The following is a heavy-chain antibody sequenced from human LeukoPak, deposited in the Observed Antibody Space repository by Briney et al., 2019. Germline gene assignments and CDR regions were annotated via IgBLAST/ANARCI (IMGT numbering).Heavy chain of an antibody. CDR2: ISYDGSNK. CDR3: ARGIRASGSYGWFDP. D-gene: IGHD3-10*01. J-gene: IGHJ5*02. CDR1: GFTFNTYG. V-gene: IGHV3-30*03. Sequence: PGGSLRLSCAASGFTFNTYGMHWVRQAPGKGLEGVAVISYDGSNKYYADSVKGRFTISRDNSKNTLYLQMNSLRADDTAVYYCARGIRASGSYGWFDPWGQGTLVTVSS.